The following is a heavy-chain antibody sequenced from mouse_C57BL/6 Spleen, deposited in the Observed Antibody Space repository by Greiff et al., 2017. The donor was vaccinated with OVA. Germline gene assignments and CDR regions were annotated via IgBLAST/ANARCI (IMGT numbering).Heavy chain of an antibody. CDR3: ARRLGRGDYFDY. Sequence: VQLQQPGAELVRPGSSVKLSCKASGYTFTSYWMHWVKQRPIQGLEWIGNIDPSDSETHYNQKFKDKATLTVDKSSSTAYMQLSSLTSEDSAVYYCARRLGRGDYFDYWGQGTTLTVSS. J-gene: IGHJ2*01. V-gene: IGHV1-52*01. CDR1: GYTFTSYW. CDR2: IDPSDSET. D-gene: IGHD4-1*01.